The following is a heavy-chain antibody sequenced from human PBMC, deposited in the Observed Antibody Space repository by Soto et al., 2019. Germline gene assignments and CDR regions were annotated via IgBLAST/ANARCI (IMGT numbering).Heavy chain of an antibody. D-gene: IGHD6-25*01. CDR1: GFTFSSYG. CDR2: ISYDGSNK. V-gene: IGHV3-30*18. Sequence: QVPLVESGGGVVQPGRSLRLSCAASGFTFSSYGMHWVRQAPGKGLEWVAVISYDGSNKYYADSVKGRFTISRDNSKNTLYLQMNSLRAEDTAVYYCAKSGDGYWGQGTLVTVSS. J-gene: IGHJ4*02. CDR3: AKSGDGY.